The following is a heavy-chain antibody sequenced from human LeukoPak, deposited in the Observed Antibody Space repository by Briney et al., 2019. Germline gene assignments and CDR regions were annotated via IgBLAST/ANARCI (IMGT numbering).Heavy chain of an antibody. Sequence: ASVKVSCKASGYTFTSYYMHWVRQAPGQGLEWTGIINPSGGSTSYAQKFQGRVTMTRDTSTSTVYMELSSLRSEDTAVYYCARDTLYDFWSGPTGGMDVWGQGTTVTVSS. CDR1: GYTFTSYY. J-gene: IGHJ6*02. V-gene: IGHV1-46*01. D-gene: IGHD3-3*01. CDR2: INPSGGST. CDR3: ARDTLYDFWSGPTGGMDV.